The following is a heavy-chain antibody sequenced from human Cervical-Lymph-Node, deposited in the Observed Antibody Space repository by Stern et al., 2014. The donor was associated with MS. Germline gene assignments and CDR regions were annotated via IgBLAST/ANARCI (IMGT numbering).Heavy chain of an antibody. J-gene: IGHJ3*02. Sequence: EVQLLESGGGLVKPGGSLRLSCAASGFTFSSYSMNWVRQAPGKGLEWVSSISSSSSYIYYADSVKGRFTISRDNAKNSLYLQMNSLRAEDTAVYYCARDYHCYDSSGYYDDAFDIWGQGTMVTVSS. CDR2: ISSSSSYI. CDR1: GFTFSSYS. D-gene: IGHD3-22*01. CDR3: ARDYHCYDSSGYYDDAFDI. V-gene: IGHV3-21*01.